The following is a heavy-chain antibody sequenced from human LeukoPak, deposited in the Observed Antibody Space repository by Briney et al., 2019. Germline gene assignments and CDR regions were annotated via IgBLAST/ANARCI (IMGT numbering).Heavy chain of an antibody. Sequence: ASVKVSCKASGYTFTGYYMHWVRQAPGQGLEWMGWINPNSGGTNYAQKFQGRVTTTRDTSISTAYMELSRLRSDDTAVYYCARRYSGSYYIDYWGQGTLVTVSS. CDR3: ARRYSGSYYIDY. CDR2: INPNSGGT. D-gene: IGHD1-26*01. V-gene: IGHV1-2*02. J-gene: IGHJ4*02. CDR1: GYTFTGYY.